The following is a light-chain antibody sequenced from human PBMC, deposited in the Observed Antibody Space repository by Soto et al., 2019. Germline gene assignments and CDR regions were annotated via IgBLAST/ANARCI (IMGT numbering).Light chain of an antibody. CDR1: NSNIGDNS. Sequence: QSVLTQPPSASGTPGQVFTISCSGSNSNIGDNSVNWYQQLPGTAPKLLIYSDNRRPSGVPDRFSGSKSGTSASLAISGLQSEDEAKYYCAAWDDSLNGLLFGGGTKLTVL. V-gene: IGLV1-44*01. CDR2: SDN. J-gene: IGLJ3*02. CDR3: AAWDDSLNGLL.